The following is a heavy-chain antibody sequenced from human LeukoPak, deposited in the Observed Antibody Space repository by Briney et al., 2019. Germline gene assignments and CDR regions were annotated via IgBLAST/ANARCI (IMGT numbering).Heavy chain of an antibody. Sequence: SETLSLTCTVSGGSISSGDYYWSWIRQPPGKGLEWIGYIYHSGSTYYNPSLKSRVTISVDTSKNQFSLQLNSVTPEDTAVYYCARGFYYTGMDVWGQGTTVTVSS. D-gene: IGHD3-10*01. CDR2: IYHSGST. V-gene: IGHV4-30-4*01. CDR1: GGSISSGDYY. CDR3: ARGFYYTGMDV. J-gene: IGHJ6*02.